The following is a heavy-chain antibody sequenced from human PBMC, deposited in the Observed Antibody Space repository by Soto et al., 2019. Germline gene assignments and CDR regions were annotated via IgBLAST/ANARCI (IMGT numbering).Heavy chain of an antibody. CDR1: GGSISSGGYS. CDR2: IYHSGST. J-gene: IGHJ6*02. Sequence: PSETLSLTXAVSGGSISSGGYSWSWIRQPPGKGLEWIGYIYHSGSTYYNPSLKSRVTISVDRSKNQFSLKLSSVTAADTAVYYCAREKSYRMDVWGQGTTVTVSS. CDR3: AREKSYRMDV. V-gene: IGHV4-30-2*01.